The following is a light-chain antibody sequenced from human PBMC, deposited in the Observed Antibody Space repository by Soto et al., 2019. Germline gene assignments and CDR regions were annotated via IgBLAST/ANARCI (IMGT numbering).Light chain of an antibody. CDR1: QSISPY. CDR2: ATS. J-gene: IGKJ3*01. Sequence: DIQMTQSPSSLSASVGDRVTITCRASQSISPYLNWYRQKPGEAPKLLIYATSRLQSGVPSRFSGSESGTNFTLTIRSLQPEDFATYYCQQRSSSPTFGPGTKVDF. V-gene: IGKV1-39*01. CDR3: QQRSSSPT.